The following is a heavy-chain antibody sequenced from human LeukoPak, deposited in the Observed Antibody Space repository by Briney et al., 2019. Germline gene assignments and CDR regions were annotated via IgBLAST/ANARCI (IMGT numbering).Heavy chain of an antibody. Sequence: PSGTLSLTCAVSGGSISSSNWWSWVRQPPGKGLEWIGEIYHSGSTNYNPSLKSRVTISVDKSKNQFSLKLSSVTAADTAVYYCGRVHDSSGYYEEAFDIWGQGTMVTVSS. V-gene: IGHV4-4*02. CDR3: GRVHDSSGYYEEAFDI. J-gene: IGHJ3*02. CDR1: GGSISSSNW. D-gene: IGHD3-22*01. CDR2: IYHSGST.